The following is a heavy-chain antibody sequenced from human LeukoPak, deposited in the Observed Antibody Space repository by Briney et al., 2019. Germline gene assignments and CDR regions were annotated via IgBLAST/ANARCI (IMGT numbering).Heavy chain of an antibody. CDR3: AKHGSSWSFDY. V-gene: IGHV4-59*01. CDR2: IQNTGGT. Sequence: PSEILSLTCTVSSASISSYYWGWIRQSPGKGLEWIGYIQNTGGTNYNPSLKSRVSISKDTSKNQFSLQVSSVTAADTAVYYCAKHGSSWSFDYWGQGTLVTVSS. CDR1: SASISSYY. D-gene: IGHD6-13*01. J-gene: IGHJ4*02.